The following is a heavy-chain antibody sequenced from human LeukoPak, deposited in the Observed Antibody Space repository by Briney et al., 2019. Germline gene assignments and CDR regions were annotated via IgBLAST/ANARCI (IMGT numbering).Heavy chain of an antibody. J-gene: IGHJ4*02. Sequence: PGGSLRLSCEASGFTFSSYAMHWVRQAPGKGLEWVAVISYDGSNKYYADSVKGRFTISRDNSKNTLYLQMNSLRAEDTAVYYCASYSSSWYAFDYWGQGTLVTVSS. D-gene: IGHD6-13*01. CDR2: ISYDGSNK. CDR1: GFTFSSYA. CDR3: ASYSSSWYAFDY. V-gene: IGHV3-30-3*01.